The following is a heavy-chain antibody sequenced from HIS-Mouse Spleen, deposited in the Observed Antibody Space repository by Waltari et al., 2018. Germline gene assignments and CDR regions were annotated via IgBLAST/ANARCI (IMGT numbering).Heavy chain of an antibody. D-gene: IGHD6-13*01. CDR1: GGSISSSSYY. V-gene: IGHV4-39*07. Sequence: QLQLQESGPGLVKPSETLSLTCTVSGGSISSSSYYWGWIRQPPGKGLGWIGSIDYSGSTYYNPALKSRVTISVDTSKNQFSLKRSSVTAADTAVYYCAREIPYSSSWYDWYFDLWGRGTLVTVSS. CDR3: AREIPYSSSWYDWYFDL. CDR2: IDYSGST. J-gene: IGHJ2*01.